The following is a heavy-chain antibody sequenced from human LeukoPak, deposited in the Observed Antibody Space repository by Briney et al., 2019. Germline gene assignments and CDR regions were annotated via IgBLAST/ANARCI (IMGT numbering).Heavy chain of an antibody. V-gene: IGHV3-23*01. J-gene: IGHJ3*01. CDR1: GLTFSNYA. Sequence: GGSLRLSCAASGLTFSNYALVWVRQAPGKRLEWVSAITGSGGTVYADSVKGRFTISRDNSKNTLYLQMNSLRAEDTAVNYCGQDPNGDYLGAFDFWGQGTRVSVSS. CDR3: GQDPNGDYLGAFDF. CDR2: ITGSGGT. D-gene: IGHD4-17*01.